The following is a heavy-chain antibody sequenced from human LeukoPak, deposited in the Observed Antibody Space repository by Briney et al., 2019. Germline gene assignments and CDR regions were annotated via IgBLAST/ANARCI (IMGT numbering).Heavy chain of an antibody. J-gene: IGHJ3*02. Sequence: SETLSLTCTVSAGSISSGSHYWTWIRQPAGKGLEWFGRIYTTGSTNYNPSLKSRVTISVDTSKNQFSLKLSSVTAADTAVYYCARGGRFLEWFWAFDIWGQGTMVTVSS. CDR2: IYTTGST. CDR3: ARGGRFLEWFWAFDI. CDR1: AGSISSGSHY. V-gene: IGHV4-61*02. D-gene: IGHD3-3*01.